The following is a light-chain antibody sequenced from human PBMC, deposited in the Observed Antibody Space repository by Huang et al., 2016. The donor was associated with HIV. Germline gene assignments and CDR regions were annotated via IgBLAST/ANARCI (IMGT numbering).Light chain of an antibody. J-gene: IGKJ1*01. CDR3: MRALQTPPRT. V-gene: IGKV2-28*01. Sequence: DIVMTQSPLSLPVTPGEPASISCRSSQSLLHSDGYNYLDWYLEKPGQSPQLLIYLGSSRASGVPDRLSGSGSGTDFTLKISRVGAEDVGVYYCMRALQTPPRTFGQGTKVEIK. CDR1: QSLLHSDGYNY. CDR2: LGS.